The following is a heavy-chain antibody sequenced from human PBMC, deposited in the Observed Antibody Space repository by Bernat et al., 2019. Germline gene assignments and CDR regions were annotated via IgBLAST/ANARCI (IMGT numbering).Heavy chain of an antibody. CDR3: ARGGMIVVVPYDYYYGMDV. D-gene: IGHD3-22*01. Sequence: EVQLVESGGGLVQPGGSLRLSCAASGFTFSSYWMHWVRQAPGKGLVWVSRIDSDGSSTSYGDCVKGRCTMSGENAENTLYRQMTGLRAEDTAVYYCARGGMIVVVPYDYYYGMDVWGQGTTVTVSS. V-gene: IGHV3-74*01. CDR2: IDSDGSST. J-gene: IGHJ6*02. CDR1: GFTFSSYW.